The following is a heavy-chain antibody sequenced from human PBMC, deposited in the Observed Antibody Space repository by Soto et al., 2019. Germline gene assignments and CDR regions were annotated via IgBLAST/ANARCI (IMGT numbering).Heavy chain of an antibody. Sequence: PGESLKISCQASGYIFIDYWIGWVRQMPGKGLEWMGIVYPRDPDTRYSPSFQGQVTISADRSTGTAFLQWRSLKASDTALYYCARPPLPGYSIHFNSWGQGTLVTVSS. CDR1: GYIFIDYW. CDR2: VYPRDPDT. J-gene: IGHJ4*02. V-gene: IGHV5-51*01. CDR3: ARPPLPGYSIHFNS. D-gene: IGHD2-15*01.